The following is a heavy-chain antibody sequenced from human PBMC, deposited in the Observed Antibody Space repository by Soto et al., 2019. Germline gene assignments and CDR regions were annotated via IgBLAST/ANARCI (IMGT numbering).Heavy chain of an antibody. V-gene: IGHV3-23*01. D-gene: IGHD6-6*01. CDR1: GFTFSSYA. Sequence: EVQLLESGGGLVQPGGSLRLSCAASGFTFSSYAMSWVRQAPGKWLEWVSAISGSGGSTYYADSVKGRFTISRDNSKNTLYLQMNSLRAEDTAVYYCANRTPYSSSAFQHWGQGTLVTVSS. CDR2: ISGSGGST. J-gene: IGHJ1*01. CDR3: ANRTPYSSSAFQH.